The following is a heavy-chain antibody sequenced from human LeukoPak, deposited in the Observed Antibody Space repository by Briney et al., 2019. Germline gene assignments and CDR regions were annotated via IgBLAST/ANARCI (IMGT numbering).Heavy chain of an antibody. D-gene: IGHD6-6*01. Sequence: GGSLRLSCAASGFTFSDYYMSWMREAPGEGLECVSYISSSGSTIYYADSVKGRFTISRDNAKNSLYLQMNSLRAEDTAVYYCARLSSSSFYYYYMDVWGKGTTVTVSS. J-gene: IGHJ6*03. CDR1: GFTFSDYY. CDR2: ISSSGSTI. CDR3: ARLSSSSFYYYYMDV. V-gene: IGHV3-11*01.